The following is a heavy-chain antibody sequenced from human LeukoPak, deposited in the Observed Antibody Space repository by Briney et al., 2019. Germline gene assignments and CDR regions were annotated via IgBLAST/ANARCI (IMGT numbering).Heavy chain of an antibody. CDR1: GFTFSSYS. D-gene: IGHD4-17*01. J-gene: IGHJ4*02. CDR3: AGDDYGDYDSNYFDY. CDR2: ISSSSSYI. Sequence: GGSLRLSCAASGFTFSSYSMNWVRQAPGKGLEWVSSISSSSSYIYYADSVKGRFTISRDNAKNSLYLQMNSLRAEDTAVYYCAGDDYGDYDSNYFDYWGQGTLVTVSS. V-gene: IGHV3-21*01.